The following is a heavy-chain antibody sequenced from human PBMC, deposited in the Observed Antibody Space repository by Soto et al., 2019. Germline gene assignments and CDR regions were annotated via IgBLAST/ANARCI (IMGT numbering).Heavy chain of an antibody. D-gene: IGHD3-16*01. CDR3: ANDHGWSNQFYGMEV. CDR1: GDSLSSNGYY. V-gene: IGHV4-31*03. CDR2: IYYSGST. J-gene: IGHJ6*01. Sequence: SETLSLTCTVSGDSLSSNGYYWSWIRQHPGKGLERIGHIYYSGSTYYNPSLKSRVTISLDTSKKQFSLKLRSVTSAVTAVTYSANDHGWSNQFYGMEVWGQGITGAVSS.